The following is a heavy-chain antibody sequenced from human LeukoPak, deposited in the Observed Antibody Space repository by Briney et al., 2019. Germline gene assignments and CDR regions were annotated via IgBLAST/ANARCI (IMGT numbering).Heavy chain of an antibody. CDR3: ARASYYYDSSGYFDY. Sequence: SVTVSCKASGGTFSSYAISWVRQAPGQGLEWMGRIIPILGIANYAQKFQGRVTITADKSTSTAYMELSSLRSEDTAVYYCARASYYYDSSGYFDYWGQGTLVTVSS. D-gene: IGHD3-22*01. CDR1: GGTFSSYA. V-gene: IGHV1-69*04. J-gene: IGHJ4*02. CDR2: IIPILGIA.